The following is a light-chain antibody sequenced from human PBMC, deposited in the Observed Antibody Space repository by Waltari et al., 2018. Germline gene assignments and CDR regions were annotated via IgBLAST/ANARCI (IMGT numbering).Light chain of an antibody. V-gene: IGLV3-1*01. Sequence: SYELTQPPSVSVSPGETATIPCSGDNLGHKIASLYQHKPGQSPVLVIHEDTKRPSGLPERFSGSTSGHTATLTISGTQAMDEADYYCQTWDITTYVVFGGGTKLTVL. CDR2: EDT. CDR1: NLGHKI. CDR3: QTWDITTYVV. J-gene: IGLJ2*01.